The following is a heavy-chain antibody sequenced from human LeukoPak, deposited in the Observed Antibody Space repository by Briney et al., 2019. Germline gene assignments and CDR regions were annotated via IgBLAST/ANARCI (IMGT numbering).Heavy chain of an antibody. CDR2: ISSSSSYI. V-gene: IGHV3-21*01. J-gene: IGHJ3*02. D-gene: IGHD6-6*01. CDR1: GFTFSSHS. Sequence: GGSLRLSCAASGFTFSSHSMNRVRQAPGKGLEWVSSISSSSSYIYYADSLKGRFTISRDNAKNSLYLQMNSLRAEDTAVYYCAGSSKRDAFDIWGQGTMVTVSS. CDR3: AGSSKRDAFDI.